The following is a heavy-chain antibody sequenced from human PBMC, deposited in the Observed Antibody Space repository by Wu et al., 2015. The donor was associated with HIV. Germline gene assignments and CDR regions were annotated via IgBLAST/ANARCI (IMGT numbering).Heavy chain of an antibody. CDR3: ARTILYSGSYFDY. Sequence: QAQLVQSGSEVKKPGASVKVSCKTSGYTFNSYFIHWVRQAPGQGLEWMGIINPSAGSTSYAQKFQGRVTMTRDTSTTTVYMELSSLRSDDTAVFFXARTILYSGSYFDYWGQGNPGHRLL. J-gene: IGHJ4*02. D-gene: IGHD1-26*01. V-gene: IGHV1-46*02. CDR1: GYTFNSYF. CDR2: INPSAGST.